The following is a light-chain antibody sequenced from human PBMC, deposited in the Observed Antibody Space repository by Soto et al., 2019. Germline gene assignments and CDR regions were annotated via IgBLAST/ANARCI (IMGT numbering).Light chain of an antibody. CDR2: EVS. CDR3: QSYDSSLSGWL. V-gene: IGLV2-8*01. CDR1: SSDVGGYNY. Sequence: QSVLTQPPSASGSPGQSVTISCTGTSSDVGGYNYVSWYQQHPGKAPKLMIYEVSKRPSGVPDRFSGSKSGTSASLDITGLQAEDEADYYCQSYDSSLSGWLFGGGTKLTVL. J-gene: IGLJ3*02.